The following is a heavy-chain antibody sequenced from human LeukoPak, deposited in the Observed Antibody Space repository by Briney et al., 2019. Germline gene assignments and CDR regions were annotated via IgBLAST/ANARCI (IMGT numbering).Heavy chain of an antibody. J-gene: IGHJ4*02. D-gene: IGHD1-26*01. CDR1: GYTFTSYW. CDR3: ARPRGSYSSGELIAYYFDY. V-gene: IGHV5-51*01. CDR2: IYPGDSDT. Sequence: GESLKISCEGSGYTFTSYWIGWVRQMPGKGLEWMGIIYPGDSDTRYSPPFQGQVTISVDKSITTTYLQWSSLKASDTAMYYCARPRGSYSSGELIAYYFDYWGQGTLVSVSS.